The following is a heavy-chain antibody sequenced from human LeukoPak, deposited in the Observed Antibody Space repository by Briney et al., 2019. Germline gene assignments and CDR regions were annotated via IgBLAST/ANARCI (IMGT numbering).Heavy chain of an antibody. Sequence: SETLSLTCDVSGYSISSGHYWGWIRQSPGKGLEWIASMYKSGSTYFKSSLKSRVTISLDTPKNQFSLTLNSVTAADTAVYYCARHVYGRHQLQAYHFDYWGQGILATVSS. J-gene: IGHJ4*02. CDR1: GYSISSGHY. D-gene: IGHD2-2*01. CDR3: ARHVYGRHQLQAYHFDY. CDR2: MYKSGST. V-gene: IGHV4-38-2*01.